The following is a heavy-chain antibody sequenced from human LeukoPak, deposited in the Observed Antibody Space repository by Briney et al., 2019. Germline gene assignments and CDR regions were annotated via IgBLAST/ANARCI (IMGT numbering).Heavy chain of an antibody. CDR2: ISWNGGSK. CDR1: GFTFDDYA. J-gene: IGHJ4*02. V-gene: IGHV3-20*01. D-gene: IGHD6-6*01. Sequence: PGGSLSLSCSASGFTFDDYAMSWVRQAPGKGLEWVSGISWNGGSKGYADSVKGRFTISRDNANNSLYLQMNSLRAEDTALYHCARDRYSSSAGVFDYWGQGTLVTVSS. CDR3: ARDRYSSSAGVFDY.